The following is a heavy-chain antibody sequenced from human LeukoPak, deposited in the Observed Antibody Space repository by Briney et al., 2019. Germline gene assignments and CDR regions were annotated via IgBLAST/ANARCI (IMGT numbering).Heavy chain of an antibody. V-gene: IGHV3-7*04. D-gene: IGHD2-8*02. CDR3: VRSYDTGGKTPAN. Sequence: PGASLRLSWLAVGFSFITDWMGWVRPGPGQGLECVANIKRDGSEKYYVASVKGRFTISRDNAKNSLYLQMNSLRAGDTAVYYCVRSYDTGGKTPANWGQGTLVTVSS. J-gene: IGHJ4*02. CDR1: GFSFITDW. CDR2: IKRDGSEK.